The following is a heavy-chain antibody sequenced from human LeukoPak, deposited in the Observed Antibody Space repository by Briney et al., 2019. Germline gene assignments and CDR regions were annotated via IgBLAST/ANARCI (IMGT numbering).Heavy chain of an antibody. Sequence: GESLKISCKGSGYSFTGYWIGWVRQMPGKGLEWMGIIYPGDSDTRYSPSFQGQVTISADKSISTAYLQWSSLKASDTAMYYCARHYDDEVYYFDYWGRGTLVTVSS. D-gene: IGHD3-3*01. V-gene: IGHV5-51*01. CDR1: GYSFTGYW. CDR2: IYPGDSDT. J-gene: IGHJ4*02. CDR3: ARHYDDEVYYFDY.